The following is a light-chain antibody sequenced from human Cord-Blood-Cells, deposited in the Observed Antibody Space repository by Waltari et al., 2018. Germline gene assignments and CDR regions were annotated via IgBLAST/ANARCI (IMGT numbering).Light chain of an antibody. Sequence: EIVLIQSPATLSLSPGERATLSCRASQSVSSYLAWYQQKPGQAHRLLIYDASNRATGIPARFSGSGSGTDFTLTISSLEPEDFAVYYCQQRSNWPPLTFGGGTKVEIK. CDR3: QQRSNWPPLT. J-gene: IGKJ4*01. CDR2: DAS. CDR1: QSVSSY. V-gene: IGKV3-11*01.